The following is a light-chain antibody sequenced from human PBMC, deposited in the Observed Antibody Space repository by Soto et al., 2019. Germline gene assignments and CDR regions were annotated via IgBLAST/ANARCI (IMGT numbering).Light chain of an antibody. CDR1: QSISRY. CDR3: QKSYGTPIT. CDR2: VAS. Sequence: DIQMTQSPSALSASVGAIVTMTCRASQSISRYLNWYQQKPGKAPNLLIYVASSLQSEVPSRFSGSGSGTDFTLTITSLQPEDCATYYGQKSYGTPITFGQGTRGEIK. J-gene: IGKJ5*01. V-gene: IGKV1-39*01.